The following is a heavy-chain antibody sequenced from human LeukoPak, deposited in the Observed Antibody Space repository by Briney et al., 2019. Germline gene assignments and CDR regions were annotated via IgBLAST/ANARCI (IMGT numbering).Heavy chain of an antibody. Sequence: SGTLSLTCAVSGGSISSSNWWSWVRQPPGKGLEWIGEIYHSGSTNYNPSLKSRVTISVDTSKNQFSLKLSSVTVADTAVYYCARGQTEYSSSWFDYWGQGTLVTVSS. D-gene: IGHD6-13*01. CDR2: IYHSGST. V-gene: IGHV4-4*02. J-gene: IGHJ4*02. CDR1: GGSISSSNW. CDR3: ARGQTEYSSSWFDY.